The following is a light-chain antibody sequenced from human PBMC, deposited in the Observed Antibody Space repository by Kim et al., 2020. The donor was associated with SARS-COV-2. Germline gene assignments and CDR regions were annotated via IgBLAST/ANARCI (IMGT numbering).Light chain of an antibody. V-gene: IGKV3-15*01. CDR2: GAS. CDR1: QSFSSN. Sequence: SVTRRETATLACRATQSFSSNLPWYQQKPGQAPRLLIFGASIRATVIPTRLSGSGSETEFTLTISSLQSEDFAVYYSHQYNNWPHTCGQGTKLDI. CDR3: HQYNNWPHT. J-gene: IGKJ2*01.